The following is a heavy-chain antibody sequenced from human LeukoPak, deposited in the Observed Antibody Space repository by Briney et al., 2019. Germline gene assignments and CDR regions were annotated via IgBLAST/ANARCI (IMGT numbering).Heavy chain of an antibody. V-gene: IGHV3-23*01. CDR2: ISPSGGIT. D-gene: IGHD1-26*01. CDR3: ARDHSVGATSMGAFDI. J-gene: IGHJ3*02. Sequence: GGSLRLSCPASGFTFSNYGMSWVRQAPGKGLEWVSGISPSGGITYYTDSVKGRFTISRDNSKNTVSLQMNSLRGEDTAVYYCARDHSVGATSMGAFDIWGQGTMVTVSS. CDR1: GFTFSNYG.